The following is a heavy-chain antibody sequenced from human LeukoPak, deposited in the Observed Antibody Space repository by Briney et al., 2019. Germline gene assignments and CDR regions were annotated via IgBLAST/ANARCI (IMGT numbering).Heavy chain of an antibody. CDR3: AKTMYYYDSSGYYPFDY. D-gene: IGHD3-22*01. J-gene: IGHJ4*02. CDR2: INHSGST. V-gene: IGHV4-34*01. CDR1: GGSFSGYY. Sequence: KPSETLSLTCAVYGGSFSGYYWSWIRQPPGKGLEWIGEINHSGSTNYNPSLKSRVTISVDTSKNQFSLKLSSATAADTAVYYCAKTMYYYDSSGYYPFDYWGQGTLVTVSS.